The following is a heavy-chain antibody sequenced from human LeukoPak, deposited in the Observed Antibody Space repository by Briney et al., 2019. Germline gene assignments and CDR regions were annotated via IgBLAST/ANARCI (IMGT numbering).Heavy chain of an antibody. J-gene: IGHJ4*02. CDR2: ICPDGTVT. V-gene: IGHV3-74*01. Sequence: GGSLRLSCAASGFTFSTYCMHWVRQAPGKGPMWVSRICPDGTVTNYADSVKARFIMSRDNARNTVYLQMNSLRVEDTAVYYCVRDFRSADYWGQGTLVTVSS. CDR1: GFTFSTYC. CDR3: VRDFRSADY.